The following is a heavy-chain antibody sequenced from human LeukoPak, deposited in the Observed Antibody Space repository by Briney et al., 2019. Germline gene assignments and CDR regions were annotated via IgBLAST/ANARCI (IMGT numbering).Heavy chain of an antibody. D-gene: IGHD3-22*01. V-gene: IGHV3-33*01. J-gene: IGHJ4*02. CDR3: ARARNDYDSNGFSLLDY. Sequence: GGSLRLSCAASGISFSSHGMHWVRQAPGKGLERVAVIWYDGSNIYYADSVKGRFTISRDNSKNTLYLQMNSLRAEDTALYYCARARNDYDSNGFSLLDYWGQGTLVTVSS. CDR2: IWYDGSNI. CDR1: GISFSSHG.